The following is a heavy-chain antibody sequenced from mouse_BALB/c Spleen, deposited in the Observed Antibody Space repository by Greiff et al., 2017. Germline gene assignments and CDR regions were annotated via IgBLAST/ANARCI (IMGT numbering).Heavy chain of an antibody. V-gene: IGHV1-82*01. CDR1: GYAFSSSW. CDR3: ARGDLHFDV. Sequence: VQLQQSGPELVKPGASVKISCKASGYAFSSSWMNWVKQRPGQGLEWIGRIYPGDGDTNYNGKFKGKATLTADKSSSTAYMQLSSLTSVDSAVYFCARGDLHFDVWGAGTTVTVSS. J-gene: IGHJ1*01. CDR2: IYPGDGDT.